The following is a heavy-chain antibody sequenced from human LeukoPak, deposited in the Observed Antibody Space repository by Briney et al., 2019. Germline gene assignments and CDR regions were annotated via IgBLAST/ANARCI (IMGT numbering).Heavy chain of an antibody. J-gene: IGHJ3*02. V-gene: IGHV3-21*01. CDR1: GFPFSSYS. D-gene: IGHD1-26*01. CDR3: ARDRGGSGSYYINAFDI. CDR2: ISSSSSYI. Sequence: GGSLRLSCAAAGFPFSSYSMNWVRQAPGKGLEWVSSISSSSSYIYYADSVKGRFTISRDNAKNSLYLQMNSLRAEDTAVYYCARDRGGSGSYYINAFDIWGQGTMVTVSS.